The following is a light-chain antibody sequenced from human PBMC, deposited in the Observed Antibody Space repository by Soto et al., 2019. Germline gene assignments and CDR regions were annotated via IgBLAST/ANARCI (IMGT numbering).Light chain of an antibody. Sequence: EIVLAQSPAPLSLSPGERATLSCRASQNIVSFLAWYQQKPGQAPRLLIYDASKRATGIPASFSGSGSGTDFTLTISRLEPEDFAVYYCQQRINWPPTFGGGTKVEIK. CDR3: QQRINWPPT. J-gene: IGKJ4*01. V-gene: IGKV3-11*01. CDR1: QNIVSF. CDR2: DAS.